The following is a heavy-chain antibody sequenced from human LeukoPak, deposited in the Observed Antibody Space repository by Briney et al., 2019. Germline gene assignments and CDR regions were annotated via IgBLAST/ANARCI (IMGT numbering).Heavy chain of an antibody. Sequence: KTSETLSLTCTVSGGSISSSSYYWGWIRQPPGKGLEWIGSIYYSGSTYYNPSLKSRVTISVDTSKNQFSLKLSSVTAADTAVYYCARGETTVTTSYYYGMDVWGQGTTVTVSS. CDR3: ARGETTVTTSYYYGMDV. J-gene: IGHJ6*02. D-gene: IGHD4-17*01. V-gene: IGHV4-39*07. CDR1: GGSISSSSYY. CDR2: IYYSGST.